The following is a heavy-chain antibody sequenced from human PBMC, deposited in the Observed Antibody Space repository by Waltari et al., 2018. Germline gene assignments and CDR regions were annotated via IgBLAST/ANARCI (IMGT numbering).Heavy chain of an antibody. V-gene: IGHV3-21*03. CDR1: GFTFSTHT. CDR3: ARYLGGTSLDY. Sequence: EVQLVESGGGLVKPGGSLRLSCAASGFTFSTHTMNWVRQAPGKGLGWVSSITRDSSSINYADSVKGRFTISRDNAKNSLYLQMNSLRGEDTAVYYCARYLGGTSLDYWGQGTLVTVSS. D-gene: IGHD1-26*01. J-gene: IGHJ4*02. CDR2: ITRDSSSI.